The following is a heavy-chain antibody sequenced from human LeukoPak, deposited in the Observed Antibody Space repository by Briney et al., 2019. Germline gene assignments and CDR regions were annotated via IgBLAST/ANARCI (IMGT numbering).Heavy chain of an antibody. CDR2: MNPNTGNT. CDR1: GYTFTSYG. V-gene: IGHV1-8*02. J-gene: IGHJ5*02. CDR3: VRDGEGVAISVNYWFDP. Sequence: GASVKVSCKASGYTFTSYGISWVRQAPGQGLEWMGWMNPNTGNTGYAQKFQGRVTMTRDTSTSTAYMELRDLRSEDTAVYYCVRDGEGVAISVNYWFDPWGQGTLVTVSS. D-gene: IGHD3-10*01.